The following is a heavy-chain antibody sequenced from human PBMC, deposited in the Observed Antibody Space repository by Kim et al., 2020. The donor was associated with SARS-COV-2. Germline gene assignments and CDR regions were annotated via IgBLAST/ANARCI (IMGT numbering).Heavy chain of an antibody. CDR2: ISYDGSTK. CDR3: TREEVSSWYYFDY. Sequence: GGSLRLSCVASGFTFSSYGVHWVRQAPGKGLEWVAAISYDGSTKYYADSVKGRFTISRDNSKNTLYLQMNSLRAEDTAVYYCTREEVSSWYYFDYWGQGTLVTVSS. CDR1: GFTFSSYG. D-gene: IGHD6-13*01. J-gene: IGHJ4*02. V-gene: IGHV3-30*04.